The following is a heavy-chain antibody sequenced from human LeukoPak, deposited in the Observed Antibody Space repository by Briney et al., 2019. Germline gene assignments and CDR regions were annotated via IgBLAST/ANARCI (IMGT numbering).Heavy chain of an antibody. CDR2: INHSGST. CDR3: ARQGFLEWPRDY. Sequence: PSETLSLTCAVYGGSFSGYYWSWIRQPPGKGLEWIGEINHSGSTSYNPSLKSRVTISVDTSKNQFSLKLSSVTAADTAVYYCARQGFLEWPRDYWGQGTLVTVSS. J-gene: IGHJ4*02. D-gene: IGHD3-3*01. V-gene: IGHV4-34*01. CDR1: GGSFSGYY.